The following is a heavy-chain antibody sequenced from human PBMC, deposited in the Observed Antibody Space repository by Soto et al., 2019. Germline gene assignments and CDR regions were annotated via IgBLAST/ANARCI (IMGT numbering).Heavy chain of an antibody. V-gene: IGHV4-59*01. Sequence: QVQLLESGPGLVKPSETLSLTCTVSGGSISGYVWNWIRQPPGQGLEWIGYIRDSGNTNYNPSLSTRVTISVDTSKSQFSLRLNSVTAADTAVYYCARMYPHGGHGGFDYWGQGTLATVSS. CDR1: GGSISGYV. J-gene: IGHJ4*02. CDR2: IRDSGNT. CDR3: ARMYPHGGHGGFDY. D-gene: IGHD5-12*01.